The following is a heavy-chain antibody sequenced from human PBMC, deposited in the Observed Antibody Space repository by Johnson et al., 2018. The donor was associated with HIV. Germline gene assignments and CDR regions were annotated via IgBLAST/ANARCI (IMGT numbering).Heavy chain of an antibody. CDR3: ASGVTARAPLLI. CDR1: DFTFTNNA. CDR2: ISNDGTNT. J-gene: IGHJ3*02. Sequence: QVQLVESGGGVVQPGRSLTLSCAASDFTFTNNAIHWVRQAPGKGLEWVAVISNDGTNTYYADSVKGRFTISRDNSRNSVSLQMIILRPKDTAMYYCASGVTARAPLLIWGQGTMVTVSS. D-gene: IGHD6-6*01. V-gene: IGHV3-30*04.